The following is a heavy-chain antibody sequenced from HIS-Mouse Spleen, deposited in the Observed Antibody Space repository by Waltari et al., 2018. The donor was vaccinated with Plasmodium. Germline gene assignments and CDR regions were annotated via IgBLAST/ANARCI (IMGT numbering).Heavy chain of an antibody. CDR3: ARDRRGYWYFDL. V-gene: IGHV3-7*01. Sequence: EVQLVESGGGLVQPGGSLRLSCAASGFPFRRFWMSWVRQAPGKGLEWVANIKQDGSEKYYVDSVKGRFTISRDNAKNSLYLQMNSLRAEDTAVYYCARDRRGYWYFDLWGRGTLVTVSS. D-gene: IGHD5-12*01. J-gene: IGHJ2*01. CDR2: IKQDGSEK. CDR1: GFPFRRFW.